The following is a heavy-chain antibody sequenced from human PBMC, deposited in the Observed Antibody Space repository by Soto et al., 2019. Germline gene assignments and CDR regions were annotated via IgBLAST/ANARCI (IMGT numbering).Heavy chain of an antibody. D-gene: IGHD2-2*01. CDR3: ARSQGSSTSLEIYYYYYYGMDV. Sequence: QVQLVQSGAEVKKPGSPVKVSCKASGGTFSSYAISWVRQAPGQGLEWRGGIIPISGTANYAQKFQGRVTITADESTSTAYMELSSLRSEDTAVYYCARSQGSSTSLEIYYYYYYGMDVWGQGTTVTVSS. CDR1: GGTFSSYA. V-gene: IGHV1-69*01. J-gene: IGHJ6*02. CDR2: IIPISGTA.